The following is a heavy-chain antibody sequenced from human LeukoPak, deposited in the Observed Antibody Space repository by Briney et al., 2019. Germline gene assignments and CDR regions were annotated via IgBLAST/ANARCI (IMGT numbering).Heavy chain of an antibody. Sequence: GGSLRLSCAASGFTFSNYAMNWVRQAPGKGLEWVSYISRSSSTIFYTDSVKGRFTISRDNAKNSLYLQMNSLRAEDTAVFYCARDTGHFDNSGYFFDYWGQGTLVTVSS. CDR2: ISRSSSTI. J-gene: IGHJ4*02. CDR1: GFTFSNYA. CDR3: ARDTGHFDNSGYFFDY. D-gene: IGHD3-22*01. V-gene: IGHV3-48*01.